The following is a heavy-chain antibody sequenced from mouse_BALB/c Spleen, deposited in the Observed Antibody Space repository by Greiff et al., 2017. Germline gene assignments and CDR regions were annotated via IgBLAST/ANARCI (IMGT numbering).Heavy chain of an antibody. CDR3: ARGDYYGSWYFDV. CDR1: GFTFSDYY. CDR2: ISDGGSYT. V-gene: IGHV5-4*02. J-gene: IGHJ1*01. D-gene: IGHD1-1*01. Sequence: EVQRVESGGGLVKPGGSLKLSCAASGFTFSDYYMYWVRQTPEKRLEWVATISDGGSYTYYPDSVKGRFTISRDNAKNNLYLQMSSLKSEDTAMYYCARGDYYGSWYFDVWGAGTTVTVSS.